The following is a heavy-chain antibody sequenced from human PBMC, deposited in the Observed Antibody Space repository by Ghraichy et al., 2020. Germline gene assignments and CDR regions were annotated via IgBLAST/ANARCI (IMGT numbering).Heavy chain of an antibody. CDR1: GFSFNDQY. CDR3: ARNRYTYGSPNGMDV. J-gene: IGHJ6*02. V-gene: IGHV3-72*01. Sequence: LSCAASGFSFNDQYMDWVRQAPGKGLEWVGRIRNKANSYTTEYAASVKGRFTVSRDESENSVYLQMNSLKTEDTAVYYCARNRYTYGSPNGMDVWGPGTTVTVS. D-gene: IGHD5-18*01. CDR2: IRNKANSYTT.